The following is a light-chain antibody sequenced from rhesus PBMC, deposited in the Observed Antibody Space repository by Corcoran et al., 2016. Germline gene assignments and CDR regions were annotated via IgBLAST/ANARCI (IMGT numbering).Light chain of an antibody. CDR2: AAS. CDR3: LQDYTPPFT. Sequence: DIQMTQSPSSLSASVGDRVTVTCRASQDINKELSWYQQKQGKAPTLLIYAASRLQTGVSSRFSGSGSGTDYTLTISSQQPEDVASYYCLQDYTPPFTFGGGTKVEIK. J-gene: IGKJ4*01. CDR1: QDINKE. V-gene: IGKV1-94*01.